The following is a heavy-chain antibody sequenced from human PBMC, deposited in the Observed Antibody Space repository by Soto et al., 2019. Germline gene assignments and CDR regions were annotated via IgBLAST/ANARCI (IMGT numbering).Heavy chain of an antibody. CDR3: TRVTETGFPFDY. CDR2: IRSKANSYAT. CDR1: GFTFSGSS. D-gene: IGHD3-9*01. V-gene: IGHV3-73*01. Sequence: GGSLRLSCAASGFTFSGSSMHWVRQASGKGLEWIGHIRSKANSYATAYAASVKGRFTISRDDSKSTAYLQMNSLKSEDTAVYYCTRVTETGFPFDYWGQGTLVPVSS. J-gene: IGHJ4*02.